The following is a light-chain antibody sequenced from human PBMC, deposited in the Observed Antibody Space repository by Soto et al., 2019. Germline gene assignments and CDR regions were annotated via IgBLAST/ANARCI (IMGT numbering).Light chain of an antibody. CDR3: GTWDSSLSAVV. J-gene: IGLJ2*01. Sequence: QSALTQPPSVSAAPGQKVTISCSGSNSNIGNHYVAWYRQLPGTAPKLLIYDNTHRPSGIPDRVSGSKSGTSATLGITGLQTGDAADYYCGTWDSSLSAVVFGGGTKLTVL. CDR2: DNT. V-gene: IGLV1-51*01. CDR1: NSNIGNHY.